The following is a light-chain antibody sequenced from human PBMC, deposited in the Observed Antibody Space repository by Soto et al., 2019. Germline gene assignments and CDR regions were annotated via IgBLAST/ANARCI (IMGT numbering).Light chain of an antibody. CDR3: SSYTSSSTYV. CDR1: SSDVGGYNY. V-gene: IGLV2-14*03. J-gene: IGLJ1*01. CDR2: DVS. Sequence: QSVLTQPASVSGSPGQAITISCSGTSSDVGGYNYVFWYQHHPGKAPKLMIYDVSNRPSGVSNRFSGSKSGNTASLTISGLQAEDEVDYYCSSYTSSSTYVFGTGTKVTVL.